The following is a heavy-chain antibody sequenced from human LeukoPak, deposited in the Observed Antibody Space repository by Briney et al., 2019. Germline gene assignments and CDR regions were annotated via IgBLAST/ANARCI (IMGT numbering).Heavy chain of an antibody. CDR3: ARELTYGGGWSYFDY. V-gene: IGHV3-33*01. Sequence: GGSLRLSCAASGFTFSSYGMHWVRPVRGKGREWGAVIWYDGSTKYYADSVKGRFTISRDNSKNTLYLQMNSLRAEDTAVYYCARELTYGGGWSYFDYWGQGILVTVSS. CDR1: GFTFSSYG. D-gene: IGHD6-19*01. CDR2: IWYDGSTK. J-gene: IGHJ4*02.